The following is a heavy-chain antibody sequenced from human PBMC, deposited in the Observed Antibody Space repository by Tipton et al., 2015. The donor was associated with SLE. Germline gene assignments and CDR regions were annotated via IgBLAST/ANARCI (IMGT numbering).Heavy chain of an antibody. V-gene: IGHV4-59*08. CDR2: ISDGGGT. CDR3: ARGRIAVAGNHFDY. D-gene: IGHD6-19*01. J-gene: IGHJ4*02. CDR1: GGSISSNY. Sequence: TLSLTCSVSGGSISSNYWIWIRQPPGKGLEWIGYISDGGGTNYNPSLKSRVTISVDTSKNQFSLKLSSVTAADTAVYYCARGRIAVAGNHFDYWGQGTLVTVSS.